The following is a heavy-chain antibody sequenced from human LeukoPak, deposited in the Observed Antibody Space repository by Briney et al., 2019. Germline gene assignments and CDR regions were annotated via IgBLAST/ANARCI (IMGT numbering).Heavy chain of an antibody. V-gene: IGHV4-4*02. CDR1: GDSISRSDW. CDR2: IYHSGTT. J-gene: IGHJ4*02. D-gene: IGHD5-12*01. CDR3: AKAPVGWLRPLDY. Sequence: SETLSLTCAVSGDSISRSDWWTWVRQPPGKGLEWIGEIYHSGTTNYNPSLKSRVTISVDKSKNQFSLHLSSVTAEDTAVYYCAKAPVGWLRPLDYWGQGTLVTVSS.